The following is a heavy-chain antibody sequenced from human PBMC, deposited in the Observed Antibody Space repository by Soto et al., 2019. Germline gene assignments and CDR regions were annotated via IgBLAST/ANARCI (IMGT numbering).Heavy chain of an antibody. J-gene: IGHJ4*02. CDR3: AKGYCSTTDCSFDY. CDR1: GFTFSNFA. Sequence: GSLRLSCVASGFTFSNFAMNWVRQAPGKGLEWVSVMSGSTGITYYADSAKGRFTISRDNSKNTVYLQMNSLRAEDTALYYCAKGYCSTTDCSFDYWGQGTLVTVSS. CDR2: MSGSTGIT. V-gene: IGHV3-23*01. D-gene: IGHD2-2*01.